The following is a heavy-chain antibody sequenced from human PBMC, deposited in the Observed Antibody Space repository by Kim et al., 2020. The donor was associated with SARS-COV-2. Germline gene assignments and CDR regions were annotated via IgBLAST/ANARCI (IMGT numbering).Heavy chain of an antibody. Sequence: SETLSLTCTVSGGSISSSIYYWGWIRQPPGKGLEWIGNIYYSGSTYYNPSLKSRVTISVDTSKNQFSLNLGSVTAADTAVYYCAKAGNSDYYFGYWGQGTLVTVSS. J-gene: IGHJ4*02. D-gene: IGHD6-13*01. V-gene: IGHV4-39*01. CDR3: AKAGNSDYYFGY. CDR2: IYYSGST. CDR1: GGSISSSIYY.